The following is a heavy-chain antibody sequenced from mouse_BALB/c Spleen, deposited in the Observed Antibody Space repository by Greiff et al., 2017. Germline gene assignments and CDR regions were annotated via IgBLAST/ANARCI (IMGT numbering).Heavy chain of an antibody. CDR1: GFTFSDYY. CDR2: ISDGGSYT. J-gene: IGHJ4*01. D-gene: IGHD1-1*01. Sequence: EVKLVESGGGLVKPGGSLKLSCAASGFTFSDYYMYWVRQTPEKRLEWVATISDGGSYTYYPDSVKGRFTISRDNAKNNLYLQMSSLKSEDTAMYYCASLDDYYGSSYYAMDYWGQGTSVTVSS. CDR3: ASLDDYYGSSYYAMDY. V-gene: IGHV5-4*02.